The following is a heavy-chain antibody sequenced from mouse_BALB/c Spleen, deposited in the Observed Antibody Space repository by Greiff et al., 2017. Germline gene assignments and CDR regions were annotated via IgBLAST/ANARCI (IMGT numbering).Heavy chain of an antibody. J-gene: IGHJ1*01. V-gene: IGHV5-9-3*01. CDR3: ARQGGTGDLDV. D-gene: IGHD3-3*01. CDR2: ISSGGSYT. CDR1: GFTFSSYS. Sequence: DVQLLESGGGLVKPGGSLKLSCAASGFTFSSYSMSWVRQTPEKRLEWVATISSGGSYTYYPDSVKGRFTISRDNAKNTMYLQLRSLRSEDTAMYYCARQGGTGDLDVWGEGTTVTVSS.